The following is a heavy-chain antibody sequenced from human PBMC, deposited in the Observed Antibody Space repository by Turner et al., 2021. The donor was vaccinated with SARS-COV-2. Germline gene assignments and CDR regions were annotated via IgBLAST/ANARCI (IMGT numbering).Heavy chain of an antibody. Sequence: AQLQHWRAGLLNPSETLSHTCAVYGGSFSGYYWSWIRQPPGKGLEWIGEIYHSGNTNYNPTLKGRVTISVDTSKNQFSLRLSSVTAADTAVYYCARGMYSSSGHFDYWGQGTLVTVSS. V-gene: IGHV4-34*01. CDR3: ARGMYSSSGHFDY. CDR2: IYHSGNT. J-gene: IGHJ4*02. D-gene: IGHD6-13*01. CDR1: GGSFSGYY.